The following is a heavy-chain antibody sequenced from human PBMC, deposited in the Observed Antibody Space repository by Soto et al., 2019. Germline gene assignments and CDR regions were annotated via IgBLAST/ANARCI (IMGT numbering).Heavy chain of an antibody. CDR1: GFTFSSYA. J-gene: IGHJ4*02. CDR3: AKGPYYDFWSGYYSNYFDY. CDR2: TSGSGGST. Sequence: EVQLLESGGGLVQPGGSLRLSCAASGFTFSSYAMSWVRQAPGKGLEWVSATSGSGGSTYYADSVKGRFTISRDNSKNTLYLQMNSLRAEDTAVYYCAKGPYYDFWSGYYSNYFDYWGQGTLVTVSS. D-gene: IGHD3-3*01. V-gene: IGHV3-23*01.